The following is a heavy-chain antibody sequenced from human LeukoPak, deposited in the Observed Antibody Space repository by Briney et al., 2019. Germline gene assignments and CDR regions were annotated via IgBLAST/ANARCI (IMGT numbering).Heavy chain of an antibody. CDR1: GGSISSGGYY. Sequence: SETLSLTCTVSGGSISSGGYYWSCIRQHPGKGLEWIGYIYYSGSTYYNPSLKSRVTISVDTSKNQFSLKLGSVTAADTAVYYCARDGLGSSGFDYWGQGTLVTVSS. CDR2: IYYSGST. J-gene: IGHJ4*02. V-gene: IGHV4-31*03. D-gene: IGHD6-6*01. CDR3: ARDGLGSSGFDY.